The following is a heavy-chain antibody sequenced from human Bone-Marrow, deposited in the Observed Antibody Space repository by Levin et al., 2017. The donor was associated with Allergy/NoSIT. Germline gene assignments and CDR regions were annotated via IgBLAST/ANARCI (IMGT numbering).Heavy chain of an antibody. CDR2: ISWNSGSI. CDR1: GFTFDDYA. CDR3: AKAKVVTGNYFDY. D-gene: IGHD2-21*02. Sequence: GGSLRLSCAASGFTFDDYAMHWVRQAPGKGLEWVSGISWNSGSIGYADSVKGRFTISRDNAKNSLYLQMNSLRAEDTALYYCAKAKVVTGNYFDYWGQGTLVTVSS. J-gene: IGHJ4*02. V-gene: IGHV3-9*01.